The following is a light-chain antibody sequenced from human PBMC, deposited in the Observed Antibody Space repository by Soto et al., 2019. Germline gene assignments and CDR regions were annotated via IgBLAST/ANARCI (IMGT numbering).Light chain of an antibody. CDR3: QQSYSTPYT. CDR2: AAS. Sequence: DIQMTQSPSSLSASVGDRVTITCRASQSISSYLKWYQQKPGKAPKLLIYAASSLQSGVPSRLSGSGSGTDFTLNSKSLQPEDFATYYCQQSYSTPYTFGPGTKLEIK. V-gene: IGKV1-39*01. J-gene: IGKJ2*01. CDR1: QSISSY.